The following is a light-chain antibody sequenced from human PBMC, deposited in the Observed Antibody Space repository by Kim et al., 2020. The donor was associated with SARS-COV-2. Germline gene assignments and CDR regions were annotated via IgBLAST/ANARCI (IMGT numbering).Light chain of an antibody. CDR2: DVI. J-gene: IGLJ1*01. Sequence: QSALTQPASVSGSPGQSITISCTGTDSDIGAYNYVSWYQQHPGKAPKLIIYDVINRPSGVSNRFSASKSGNTASLTISGLQAEDEADYYCNSYSSSSNFIFGTGTKVTVL. CDR3: NSYSSSSNFI. CDR1: DSDIGAYNY. V-gene: IGLV2-14*03.